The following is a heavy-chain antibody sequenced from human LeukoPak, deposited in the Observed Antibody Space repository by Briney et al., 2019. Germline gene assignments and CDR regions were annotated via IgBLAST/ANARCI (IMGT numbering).Heavy chain of an antibody. CDR3: ARDDHYNYYYMDV. J-gene: IGHJ6*03. Sequence: GGSLRLSCAASGFIFSTYSMNWVRQAPGKGLEWVSYISSSSSTVYYADSVKGRFTISRDNAENSLYLQMNSLGAEDTAVYYCARDDHYNYYYMDVWGKGTTVTVSS. V-gene: IGHV3-48*01. CDR1: GFIFSTYS. CDR2: ISSSSSTV.